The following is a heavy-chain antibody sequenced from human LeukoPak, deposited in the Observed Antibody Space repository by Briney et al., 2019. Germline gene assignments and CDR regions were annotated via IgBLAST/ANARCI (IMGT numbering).Heavy chain of an antibody. D-gene: IGHD5-18*01. CDR2: ISYDGSNK. CDR1: GFTFSSYA. Sequence: GGSLRLSCAASGFTFSSYAMHWVRQAPGKGLEWVAVISYDGSNKYYADSVKGRFTISRDNSKNTLYLQMNSLRAEDTAVYYCARDREGYSYGYLDYWGQGTLVTVSS. CDR3: ARDREGYSYGYLDY. J-gene: IGHJ4*02. V-gene: IGHV3-30-3*01.